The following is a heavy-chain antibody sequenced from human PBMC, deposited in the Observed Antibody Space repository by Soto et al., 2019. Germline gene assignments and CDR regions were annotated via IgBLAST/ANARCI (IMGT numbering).Heavy chain of an antibody. CDR3: ARVVNDYGDFGAYDY. J-gene: IGHJ4*02. Sequence: GGSLRLSCAASGFTVSSNYMSWVRQAPGKGLEWVSVIYSGGSTYYADSVKGRFTISRHNSKNTLYLQMNSLRAEDTAVYYCARVVNDYGDFGAYDYWGQGTLVTVSS. V-gene: IGHV3-53*04. CDR2: IYSGGST. D-gene: IGHD4-17*01. CDR1: GFTVSSNY.